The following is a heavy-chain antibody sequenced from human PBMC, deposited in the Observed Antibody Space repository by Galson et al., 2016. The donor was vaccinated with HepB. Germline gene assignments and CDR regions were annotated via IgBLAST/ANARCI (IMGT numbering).Heavy chain of an antibody. J-gene: IGHJ4*02. CDR2: IYSGST. Sequence: SETLSLTCAVSGGSISSSKWWTWVRQPPGKGLEWIGEIYSGSTNYNPSLKSRVTISVDKSQNHFSLNLNSVTAADTAVYYCASVRVGCSSTSCYIDDWGQGTRGTDSS. CDR3: ASVRVGCSSTSCYIDD. D-gene: IGHD2-2*01. V-gene: IGHV4-4*02. CDR1: GGSISSSKW.